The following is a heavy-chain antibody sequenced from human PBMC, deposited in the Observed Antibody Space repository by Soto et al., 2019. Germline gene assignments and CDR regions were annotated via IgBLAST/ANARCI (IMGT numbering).Heavy chain of an antibody. J-gene: IGHJ4*02. D-gene: IGHD1-26*01. V-gene: IGHV1-18*01. CDR3: ARDLGGSYYAPVDY. CDR1: GYTFTSYG. Sequence: QVQLVQSGAEVKKPGASVKVSCKASGYTFTSYGISWVRQAPGQGLEWMGWISAYNGNTKYAQKLKGRVPTTTATSTSTAYMELSSLRSDDTAVYYCARDLGGSYYAPVDYWGQGTLVTVSS. CDR2: ISAYNGNT.